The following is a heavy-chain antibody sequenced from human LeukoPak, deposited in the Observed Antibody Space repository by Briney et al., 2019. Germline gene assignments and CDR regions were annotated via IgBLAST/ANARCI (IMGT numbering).Heavy chain of an antibody. CDR3: AKPGGAIAVAGADY. CDR2: ISYDGSNK. J-gene: IGHJ4*02. D-gene: IGHD6-19*01. CDR1: GFTFSSYG. V-gene: IGHV3-30*18. Sequence: GGSLRLSCAASGFTFSSYGMHWVRQAPGKGLEWVAVISYDGSNKYYADSVKGRFTISRDNSKNTLYLQMNSLRAEDTAVYYCAKPGGAIAVAGADYWGQGTLVTVSS.